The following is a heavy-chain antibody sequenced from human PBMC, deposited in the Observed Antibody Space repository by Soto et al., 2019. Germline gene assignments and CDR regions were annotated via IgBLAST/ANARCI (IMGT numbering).Heavy chain of an antibody. CDR1: GGTFSSYA. D-gene: IGHD2-15*01. Sequence: ASVKVSCKASGGTFSSYAISWVRQAPGQGLEWMGGIIPIFGTANYAQKFQGRVTITADESTSTAYMELSSLRSEDTAVYYCARDRSALYCSGGSCYYGMDVWGQGTTVTVSS. CDR3: ARDRSALYCSGGSCYYGMDV. J-gene: IGHJ6*02. CDR2: IIPIFGTA. V-gene: IGHV1-69*13.